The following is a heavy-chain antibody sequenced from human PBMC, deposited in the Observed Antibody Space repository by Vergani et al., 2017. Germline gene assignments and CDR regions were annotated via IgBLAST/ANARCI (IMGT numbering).Heavy chain of an antibody. CDR2: ISSSSSYI. V-gene: IGHV3-21*01. J-gene: IGHJ4*02. CDR1: GFTFSSYS. D-gene: IGHD7-27*01. CDR3: ASWGLEAAGGDY. Sequence: DVHLAESGGGFFQPGGSLRLSCAASGFTFSSYSMNWVRQAPGKGLEWVSSISSSSSYIYYADSVKGRFTISSDNAKDSLYLQMNSLRAEDTAVYYCASWGLEAAGGDYWGQGTLVTVSS.